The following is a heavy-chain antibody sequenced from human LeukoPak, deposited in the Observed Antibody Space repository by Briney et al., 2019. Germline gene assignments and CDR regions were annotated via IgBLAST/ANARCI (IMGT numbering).Heavy chain of an antibody. CDR2: INHSGST. D-gene: IGHD3-3*01. CDR3: ARGRERITIFGVVSYPHNWFDP. V-gene: IGHV4-34*01. J-gene: IGHJ5*02. CDR1: GGSISSYY. Sequence: SETLSLTCTVSGGSISSYYWSWIRQPPGKGLEWIGEINHSGSTNYNPSLKSRVTISVDTSKNQFSLKLSSVTAADTAVYYCARGRERITIFGVVSYPHNWFDPWGQGTLVTVSS.